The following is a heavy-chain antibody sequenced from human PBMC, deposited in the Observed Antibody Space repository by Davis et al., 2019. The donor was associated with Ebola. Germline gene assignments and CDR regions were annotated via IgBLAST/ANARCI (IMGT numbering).Heavy chain of an antibody. V-gene: IGHV4-34*01. D-gene: IGHD6-13*01. CDR2: IYYSGST. Sequence: PSETLSLTCAVYGGSFSGYYWSWIRQPPGKGLEWIGYIYYSGSTYYNPSLKSRVTISVDTSKNQFSLKLSSVTAADTAVYYCARARGAARYGMDVWGQGTTVTVSS. CDR1: GGSFSGYY. J-gene: IGHJ6*02. CDR3: ARARGAARYGMDV.